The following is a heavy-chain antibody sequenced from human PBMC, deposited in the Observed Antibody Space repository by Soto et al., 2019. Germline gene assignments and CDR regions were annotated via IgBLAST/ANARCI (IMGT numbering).Heavy chain of an antibody. J-gene: IGHJ5*02. CDR3: ARAIAAAGVWFDP. CDR1: GGSVSSGSYY. Sequence: QVQLQESGPGLVKPSETLSLTCTVSGGSVSSGSYYWSWIRQPPGKGLEWIGYIYYSGSTNYNPSLKSRVNISVDTSKNQFSLKLSSVTAADTAVYYWARAIAAAGVWFDPWGQGTLVTVSS. V-gene: IGHV4-61*01. D-gene: IGHD6-13*01. CDR2: IYYSGST.